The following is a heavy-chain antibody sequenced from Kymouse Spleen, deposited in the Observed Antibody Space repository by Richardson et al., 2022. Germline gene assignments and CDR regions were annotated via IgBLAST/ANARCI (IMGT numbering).Heavy chain of an antibody. V-gene: IGHV3-21*03. CDR1: GFTFSSYS. CDR2: ISSSSSYI. Sequence: EVQLVESGGGLVKPGGSLRLSCAASGFTFSSYSMNWVRQAPGKGLEWVSSISSSSSYIYYADSVKGRFTISRDNAKNSLYLQMNSLRAEDTAVYYCARDRIAVAAPFDYWGQGTLVTVSS. D-gene: IGHD6-19*01. CDR3: ARDRIAVAAPFDY. J-gene: IGHJ4*02.